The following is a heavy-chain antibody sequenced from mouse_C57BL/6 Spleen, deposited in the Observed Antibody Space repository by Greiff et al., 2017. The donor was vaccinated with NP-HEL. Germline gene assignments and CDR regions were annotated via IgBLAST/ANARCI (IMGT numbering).Heavy chain of an antibody. CDR1: GYAFSSSW. D-gene: IGHD1-1*01. V-gene: IGHV1-82*01. J-gene: IGHJ1*03. CDR2: IYPGDGDT. CDR3: ARGTLYYGSSPWYFDV. Sequence: VQVVESGPELVKPGASVKISCKASGYAFSSSWMNWVKQRPGKGLEWIGRIYPGDGDTNYNGKFKGKATLTADKSSSTAYMQLSSLTSEDSAVYFCARGTLYYGSSPWYFDVWGTGTTVTVSS.